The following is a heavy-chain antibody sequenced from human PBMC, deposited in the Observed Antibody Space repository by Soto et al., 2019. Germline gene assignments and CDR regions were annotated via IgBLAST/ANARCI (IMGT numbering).Heavy chain of an antibody. V-gene: IGHV1-46*01. J-gene: IGHJ4*02. CDR3: FRGGFPDYGKEGRY. D-gene: IGHD4-17*01. CDR1: GYTFTSYN. Sequence: QVQLMQSGAEVKKPGASVKVSCKASGYTFTSYNVHWVRQAPGQGLERMGIIYASGGSTTYAQNFQVRLTVTRDTSTSTVYMELSSLRSDDTAVYYCFRGGFPDYGKEGRYWGQGTLVTVSS. CDR2: IYASGGST.